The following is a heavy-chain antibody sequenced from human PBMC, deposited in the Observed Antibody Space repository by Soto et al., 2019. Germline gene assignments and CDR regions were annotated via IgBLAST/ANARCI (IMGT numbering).Heavy chain of an antibody. CDR1: GGSISSGGYY. Sequence: PSETLSLTCTVSGGSISSGGYYWSWIRQHPGKGLEWIGYIYYSGSTYYNPSLKSRVTISVDTSKNQFSLKLRSVTAADTAVYYCARGKNDFWSGYYHDTWFDPWGKGTLVTVCS. CDR3: ARGKNDFWSGYYHDTWFDP. V-gene: IGHV4-31*03. J-gene: IGHJ5*02. CDR2: IYYSGST. D-gene: IGHD3-3*01.